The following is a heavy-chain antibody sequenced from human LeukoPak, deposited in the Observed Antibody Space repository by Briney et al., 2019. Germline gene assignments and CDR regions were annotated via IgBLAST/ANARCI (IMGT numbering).Heavy chain of an antibody. Sequence: PSQTLSLTCAVSGGSISSGGYSWSWIRQPPGKGLEWIGYIYHSGSTYYSPSLKSRVTISVDRSKNQFSLKLSSVTAADTAVYYCARQSGYYDSSGYYLGWFDPWGQGTLVTVSS. V-gene: IGHV4-30-2*01. D-gene: IGHD3-22*01. CDR2: IYHSGST. J-gene: IGHJ5*02. CDR1: GGSISSGGYS. CDR3: ARQSGYYDSSGYYLGWFDP.